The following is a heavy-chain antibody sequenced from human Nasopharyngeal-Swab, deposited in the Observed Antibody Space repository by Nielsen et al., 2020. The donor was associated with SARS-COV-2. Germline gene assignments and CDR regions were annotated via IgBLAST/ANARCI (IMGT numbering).Heavy chain of an antibody. D-gene: IGHD3-10*01. CDR3: ARDLVPLWFGEPGLFDP. J-gene: IGHJ5*02. Sequence: VRQAPGKGLEWVTFISTDGSHKNYADSVKGRFTISRDNSRNTVDLQMNSLRAEDTAVYYCARDLVPLWFGEPGLFDPWGQGTLVTVSS. CDR2: ISTDGSHK. V-gene: IGHV3-30*03.